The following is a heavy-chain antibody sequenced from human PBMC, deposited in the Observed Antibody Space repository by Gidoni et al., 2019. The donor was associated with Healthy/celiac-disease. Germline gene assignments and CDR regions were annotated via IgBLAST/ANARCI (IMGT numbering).Heavy chain of an antibody. D-gene: IGHD3-10*01. Sequence: QVQLVASGGGVVPPGRYLRLSCAASGFTFRSYGMHWVRQAPGKGLEWVAVISYDGSNKYYADSVKGRFTISRDNSKNTLYLQMNSRRAEDTAVYYCAKAGSENAFDIWGQGTMVTVSS. CDR3: AKAGSENAFDI. V-gene: IGHV3-30*18. CDR2: ISYDGSNK. CDR1: GFTFRSYG. J-gene: IGHJ3*02.